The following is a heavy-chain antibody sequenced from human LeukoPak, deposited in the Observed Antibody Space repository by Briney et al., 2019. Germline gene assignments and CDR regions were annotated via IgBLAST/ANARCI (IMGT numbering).Heavy chain of an antibody. CDR3: ARDPYCSGGSCYQFYYYYYYGKDV. CDR1: GYTFTSYG. J-gene: IGHJ6*02. CDR2: ISAYNGNT. Sequence: SVKVSCKASGYTFTSYGISWVRQAPGQGLEWMGWISAYNGNTNYAQKLQGRVTTTTDTSTSTAYMELRSLRSDDTAVYYCARDPYCSGGSCYQFYYYYYYGKDVWGQGTTVTVSS. V-gene: IGHV1-18*01. D-gene: IGHD2-15*01.